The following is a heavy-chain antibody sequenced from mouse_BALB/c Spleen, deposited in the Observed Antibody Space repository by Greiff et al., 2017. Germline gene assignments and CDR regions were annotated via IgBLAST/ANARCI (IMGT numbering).Heavy chain of an antibody. V-gene: IGHV1S127*01. CDR1: GYSFTSYW. D-gene: IGHD1-1*01. CDR2: IDPSDSET. CDR3: ARDYGSSYGAY. Sequence: VQLQQSGPQLVRPGASVKISCKASGYSFTSYWMHWVKQRPGQGLEWIGMIDPSDSETRLNQKFKDKATLTVDKSSSTAYMQLSSPTSEDSAVYYCARDYGSSYGAYWGQGTLVTVSA. J-gene: IGHJ3*01.